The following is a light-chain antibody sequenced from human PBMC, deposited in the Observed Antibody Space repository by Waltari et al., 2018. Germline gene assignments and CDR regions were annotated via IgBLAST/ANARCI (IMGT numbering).Light chain of an antibody. Sequence: DIQMTQSPSSVSASVGDRVTITCRASQGIGTWLAWYQQKPGKAPKVLIYGASTLLTGVPSRFSGSGSGTEFTLTITGLQPEDFAAYFCQQGNSVPPTFGQGTRVEV. J-gene: IGKJ1*01. CDR3: QQGNSVPPT. CDR1: QGIGTW. CDR2: GAS. V-gene: IGKV1-12*01.